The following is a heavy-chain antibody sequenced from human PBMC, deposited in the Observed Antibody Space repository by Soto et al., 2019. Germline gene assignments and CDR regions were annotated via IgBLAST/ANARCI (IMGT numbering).Heavy chain of an antibody. V-gene: IGHV4-30-2*01. CDR1: GGSISSGGYS. Sequence: SETLSLTCAVSGGSISSGGYSWSWIRQPPGKGLVWIGYIYHSGSTYYNPSLKSRVTISVDRSKNQFSLKLSSVTAADTAVYYCARVPDRWGQGTLVTVS. D-gene: IGHD2-2*01. J-gene: IGHJ5*02. CDR2: IYHSGST. CDR3: ARVPDR.